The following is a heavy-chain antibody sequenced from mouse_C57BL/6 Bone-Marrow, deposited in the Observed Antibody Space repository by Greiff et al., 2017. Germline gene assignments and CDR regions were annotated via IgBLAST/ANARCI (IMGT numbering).Heavy chain of an antibody. CDR1: GYTFTSYW. J-gene: IGHJ3*01. CDR2: IDPSDSYT. Sequence: QVHVKQSGAELVKPGASVKLSCKASGYTFTSYWMQWVKQRPGQGLEWIGEIDPSDSYTNYNQKFKGKATLTVDTSSSTAYMQLSSLTSEDSAVYYCARGDYSSFAYWGQGTLVTVSA. V-gene: IGHV1-50*01. D-gene: IGHD2-12*01. CDR3: ARGDYSSFAY.